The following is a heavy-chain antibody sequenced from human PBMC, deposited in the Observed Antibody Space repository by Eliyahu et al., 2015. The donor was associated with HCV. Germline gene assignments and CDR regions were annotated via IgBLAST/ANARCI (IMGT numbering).Heavy chain of an antibody. V-gene: IGHV3-23*01. J-gene: IGHJ4*02. CDR1: GFAFSTFG. Sequence: EVQLLESGGGLEQPGGSLRLSCAASGFAFSTFGMSWVRQAPGKGLEWVSGISRSGSDTYYADSVEGRFTISRDNSKNTLYLQMNSLRADDTAVYYCAKGYSSSHDYWGKGTLVTVSS. CDR3: AKGYSSSHDY. CDR2: ISRSGSDT. D-gene: IGHD6-13*01.